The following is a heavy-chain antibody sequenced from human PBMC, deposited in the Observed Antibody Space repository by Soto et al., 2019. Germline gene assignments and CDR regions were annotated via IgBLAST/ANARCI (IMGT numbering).Heavy chain of an antibody. V-gene: IGHV4-34*01. J-gene: IGHJ6*02. CDR3: ARYCSGGSGYSIFRGGYGMDV. Sequence: ASETLSLTCAVYCGSFSGYYWSWIRQPPGKGLEWIGEINHSGSTNYNPSLKSRVTISVDTSKNQFSLKLSSVTAADTAVYYCARYCSGGSGYSIFRGGYGMDVWGQGTTVTVSS. CDR1: CGSFSGYY. CDR2: INHSGST. D-gene: IGHD2-15*01.